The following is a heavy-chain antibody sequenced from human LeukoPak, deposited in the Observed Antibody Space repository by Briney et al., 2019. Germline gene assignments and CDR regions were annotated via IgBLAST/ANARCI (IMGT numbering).Heavy chain of an antibody. Sequence: SVKVSCXASGGTSSTYPISWVRQAPGQGLEWMGGIIPIFGSSDYAQKFQGRLTITADVSTSTAYMELSSLRSEDTAFYFCARVITIGQPPYYYYMDVWGKGTTVTVSS. CDR3: ARVITIGQPPYYYYMDV. V-gene: IGHV1-69*13. J-gene: IGHJ6*03. D-gene: IGHD3-10*01. CDR2: IIPIFGSS. CDR1: GGTSSTYP.